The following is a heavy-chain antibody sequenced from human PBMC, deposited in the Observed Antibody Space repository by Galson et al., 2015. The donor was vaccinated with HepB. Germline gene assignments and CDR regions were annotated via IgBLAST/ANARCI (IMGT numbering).Heavy chain of an antibody. CDR3: ARTMLGVGRYFDL. CDR2: FSYSGST. J-gene: IGHJ2*01. Sequence: QVQLQESGPGLVKPSQTLSLTCAVSGGSIGSGDYYWSWIRQPPGKGLEWIGCFSYSGSTYQNPSLKSRITISVDTSKKQFSLKLSSVTAADTAMYYCARTMLGVGRYFDLWGRGTLVTVSS. D-gene: IGHD3-10*01. V-gene: IGHV4-30-4*01. CDR1: GGSIGSGDYY.